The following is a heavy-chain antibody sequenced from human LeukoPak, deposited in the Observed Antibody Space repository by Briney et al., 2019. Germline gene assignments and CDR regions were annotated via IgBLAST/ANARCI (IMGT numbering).Heavy chain of an antibody. CDR3: ARGRVGPTLFDY. CDR2: INSDGSIT. D-gene: IGHD1-26*01. CDR1: GFTFSNYW. Sequence: GGSLRLSCAASGFTFSNYWMHWVRQAPGKGLVWVSRINSDGSITSYADSVEGRFTISRDNAKNTLYLQMNSLRAEDTAVYYCARGRVGPTLFDYWGQGTLVTVSP. V-gene: IGHV3-74*01. J-gene: IGHJ4*02.